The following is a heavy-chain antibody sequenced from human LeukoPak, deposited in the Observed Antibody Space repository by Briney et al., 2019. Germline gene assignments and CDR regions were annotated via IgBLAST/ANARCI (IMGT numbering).Heavy chain of an antibody. CDR1: GGTFSSYA. J-gene: IGHJ4*02. V-gene: IGHV1-69*13. D-gene: IGHD3-9*01. CDR2: IIPIFGTA. Sequence: SVKVSCKASGGTFSSYAISWVRQAPGQGLEWMGGIIPIFGTANYAQKFQGRVTITADESTSTAYMELSSLRSEDTAVYYCAGLVLRYFDCLPRSGLGYWGQGTLVTVSS. CDR3: AGLVLRYFDCLPRSGLGY.